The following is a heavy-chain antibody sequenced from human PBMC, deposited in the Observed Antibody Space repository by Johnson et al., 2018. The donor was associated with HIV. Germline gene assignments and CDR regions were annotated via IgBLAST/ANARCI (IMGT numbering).Heavy chain of an antibody. J-gene: IGHJ3*02. CDR3: AREDSGSTGAFDI. CDR1: GFTFSSYA. CDR2: ISGSGGST. D-gene: IGHD1-26*01. V-gene: IGHV3-23*04. Sequence: VQLVESGGGLVQPGGSLRLSCAASGFTFSSYAMSWVRQAPGKGLEWVSAISGSGGSTYYADSVKGRFTISRDNSKNSLYLQMNSLRAGDTAVYYCAREDSGSTGAFDIWGQGTMVTVSS.